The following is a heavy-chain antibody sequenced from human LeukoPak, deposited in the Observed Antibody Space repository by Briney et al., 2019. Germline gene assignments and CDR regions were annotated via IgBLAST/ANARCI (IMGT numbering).Heavy chain of an antibody. CDR2: INHSGST. V-gene: IGHV4-34*01. Sequence: PSETLSLTCAVYGGSFSGYYWSWIRQPPGKGLEWIGEINHSGSTNYNPSLKSRVTISVDTSKNQFSLKLSSVTAGDTAVYYCARRRRAVAGTFDYWGQGTLVTVSS. D-gene: IGHD6-19*01. CDR3: ARRRRAVAGTFDY. CDR1: GGSFSGYY. J-gene: IGHJ4*02.